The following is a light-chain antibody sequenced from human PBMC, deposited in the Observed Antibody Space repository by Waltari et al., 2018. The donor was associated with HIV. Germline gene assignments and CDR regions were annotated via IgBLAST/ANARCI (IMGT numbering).Light chain of an antibody. CDR1: QAISTP. J-gene: IGKJ5*01. Sequence: AILLTQSPSSLPASLGDRVTLTCLASQAISTPLALSQQKTGSPPKLIISDASSLHRGVPSRFSCSRSEEHFTLTINGLRAEDFATYYCQQYKNVPITFGQGTRLEIK. CDR3: QQYKNVPIT. CDR2: DAS. V-gene: IGKV1D-13*01.